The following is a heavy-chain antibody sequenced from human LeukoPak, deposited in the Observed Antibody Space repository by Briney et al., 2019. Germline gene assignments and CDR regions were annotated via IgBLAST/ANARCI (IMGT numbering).Heavy chain of an antibody. CDR1: GGSTSSSSYY. D-gene: IGHD3-3*01. J-gene: IGHJ4*02. V-gene: IGHV4-39*02. Sequence: SETLSLTCTVSGGSTSSSSYYWGWIRQPPGKGLEWIGSIYYSGSTYYNPSLKSRVTISVDTSKNQFSLKLSSVTAADTAVYYCARDLWGGDSLSGYSYYFDCWGQGTLVTVSS. CDR2: IYYSGST. CDR3: ARDLWGGDSLSGYSYYFDC.